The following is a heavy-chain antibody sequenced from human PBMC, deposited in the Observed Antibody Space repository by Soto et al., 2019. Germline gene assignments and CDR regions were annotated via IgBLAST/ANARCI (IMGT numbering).Heavy chain of an antibody. J-gene: IGHJ5*02. Sequence: AAVKVSCKASGYTFTGYGISWVRQAPGQGLEWMGWISAYNGNTNYAQKLQGRVTMTTDTSTSTAYMELRSLRSDDTAVYYCARSEYSSSSNWFEPWGQGTLVTVSS. V-gene: IGHV1-18*04. D-gene: IGHD6-6*01. CDR1: GYTFTGYG. CDR2: ISAYNGNT. CDR3: ARSEYSSSSNWFEP.